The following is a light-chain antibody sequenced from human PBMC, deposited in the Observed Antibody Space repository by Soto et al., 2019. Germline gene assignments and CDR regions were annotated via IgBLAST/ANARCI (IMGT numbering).Light chain of an antibody. CDR2: EVS. CDR3: SLYAGSNNLV. J-gene: IGLJ3*02. V-gene: IGLV2-8*01. CDR1: SSDIGGYDY. Sequence: QSALTQPPSASGSPGQSVTISCTGTSSDIGGYDYVSWYQQHPGKAPKLIIYEVSKRPSGVPDRFSGSKSGNTASLTVSGLQAEDEADYYCSLYAGSNNLVFEGGTKVTIL.